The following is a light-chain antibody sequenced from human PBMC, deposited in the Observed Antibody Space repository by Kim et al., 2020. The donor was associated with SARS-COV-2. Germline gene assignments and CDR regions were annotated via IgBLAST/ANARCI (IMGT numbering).Light chain of an antibody. J-gene: IGKJ5*01. V-gene: IGKV2-28*01. CDR3: VQALQTAST. CDR1: ESRVQSNGYSY. Sequence: RASIGCRSSESRVQSNGYSYLDWYLQKAGQSPQLLVYLGSNRASGGPDRLSGSGSGTEFTLRVSRVEAEDVGVYYGVQALQTASTFGRGTRLEIK. CDR2: LGS.